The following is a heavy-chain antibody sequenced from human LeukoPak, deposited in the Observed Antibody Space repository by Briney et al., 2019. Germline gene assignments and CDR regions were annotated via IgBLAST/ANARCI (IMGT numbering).Heavy chain of an antibody. CDR1: GFTFSSYA. CDR3: AKRKIAVAATGPFDY. Sequence: GGSLRLSCAASGFTFSSYAMHWVRQAPGKGLEWVAVISYDGSNKYYADSVKGRFTISRDNSKNTLYLQMNSLRAEDTAVYYCAKRKIAVAATGPFDYWGQGTLVTVSS. V-gene: IGHV3-30-3*02. CDR2: ISYDGSNK. J-gene: IGHJ4*02. D-gene: IGHD6-19*01.